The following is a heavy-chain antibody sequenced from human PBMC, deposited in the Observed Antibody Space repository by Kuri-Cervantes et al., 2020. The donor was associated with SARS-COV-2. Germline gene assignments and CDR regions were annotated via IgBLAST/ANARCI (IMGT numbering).Heavy chain of an antibody. CDR1: GFTFSSYD. CDR2: IGTAGDT. J-gene: IGHJ4*02. V-gene: IGHV3-13*03. CDR3: ARDELSGYYYDSSGPFDY. D-gene: IGHD3-22*01. Sequence: GGSLRLSCAACGFTFSSYDMHWVRLATGKGLEWVSAIGTAGDTYYPGSVKGQFTISRENAKNSLYLQMNSLRSDDTAVYYCARDELSGYYYDSSGPFDYWGQGTLVTVSS.